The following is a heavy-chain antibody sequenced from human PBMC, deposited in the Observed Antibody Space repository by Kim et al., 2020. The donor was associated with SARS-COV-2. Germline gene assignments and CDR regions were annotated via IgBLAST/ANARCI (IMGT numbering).Heavy chain of an antibody. CDR1: GGSISSGGYY. D-gene: IGHD6-13*01. V-gene: IGHV4-31*03. J-gene: IGHJ5*02. CDR3: ARGYSSSPNWFDP. CDR2: IYYSGST. Sequence: SETLSLTCTVSGGSISSGGYYWSWIRQHPGKGLEWIGYIYYSGSTYYNPSLKSRVTISVDTSKNQFSLKLSSVTAADTAVYYCARGYSSSPNWFDPWGQGTLVTVSS.